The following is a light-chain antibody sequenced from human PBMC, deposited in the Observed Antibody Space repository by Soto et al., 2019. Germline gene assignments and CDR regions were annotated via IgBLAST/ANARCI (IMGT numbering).Light chain of an antibody. V-gene: IGLV2-23*01. CDR3: CSYAGTGTYV. J-gene: IGLJ1*01. Sequence: QSALTQPASVSGSPGQSLTISCTGTSSDVGSYNVVSWYQQHPGKAPKLVIYEGSKRPSGVSNRFSGFKSGKTVSLTISGVQAEDDSDYYCCSYAGTGTYVFGTGTKLTVL. CDR1: SSDVGSYNV. CDR2: EGS.